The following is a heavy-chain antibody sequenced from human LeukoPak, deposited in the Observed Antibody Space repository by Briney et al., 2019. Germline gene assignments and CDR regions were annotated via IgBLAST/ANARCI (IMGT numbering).Heavy chain of an antibody. CDR1: GESIGSYF. CDR3: ARDEVYGELYY. Sequence: SETLSITCSVSGESIGSYFWSWIRQPAGKGLEWIGRISASGTTYYSPSLKSRVSMSVDKSKDQFSLNLTSMTAADTAIYYCARDEVYGELYYGGQGTLVTVSS. CDR2: ISASGTT. D-gene: IGHD3-10*01. V-gene: IGHV4-4*07. J-gene: IGHJ4*02.